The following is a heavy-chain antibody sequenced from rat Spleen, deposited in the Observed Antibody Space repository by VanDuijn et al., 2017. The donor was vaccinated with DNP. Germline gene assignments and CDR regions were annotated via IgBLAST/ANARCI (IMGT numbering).Heavy chain of an antibody. CDR2: INGADHT. CDR3: AIQLGVFDY. J-gene: IGHJ2*01. Sequence: EVQLQESGPGLVKPSQSLSLTCSVTGYSITSNFRWSWIRKFPGNKLEWMGYINGADHTNYNPSPKSRISITRDTSKNPFFLQVNSVTTEDSATYYCAIQLGVFDYWGQGVLVTVSS. CDR1: GYSITSNFR. D-gene: IGHD5-1*01. V-gene: IGHV3-3*01.